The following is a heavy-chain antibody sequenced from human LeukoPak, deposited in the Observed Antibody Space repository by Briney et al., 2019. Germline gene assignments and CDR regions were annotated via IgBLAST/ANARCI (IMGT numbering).Heavy chain of an antibody. CDR2: IKQDGSEK. CDR3: ASTLGYCSSTSCYNYFDY. J-gene: IGHJ4*02. D-gene: IGHD2-2*01. V-gene: IGHV3-7*01. CDR1: GFTFSSYW. Sequence: GGSLRLSCAASGFTFSSYWMSWVRQAPGKGLEWVANIKQDGSEKYYVDSVKGRFTISRDNAKNSLYLQMNSLRAEDTAVYYCASTLGYCSSTSCYNYFDYWGQGTLVTVSS.